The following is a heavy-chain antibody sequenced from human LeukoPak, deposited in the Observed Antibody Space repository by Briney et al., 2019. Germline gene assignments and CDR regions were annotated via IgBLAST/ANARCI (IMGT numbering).Heavy chain of an antibody. D-gene: IGHD6-13*01. J-gene: IGHJ3*02. CDR1: GYRFTDYW. CDR2: IFPGHSQT. V-gene: IGHV5-51*01. Sequence: ESLKISRKSSGYRFTDYWIGWVRQIPGKGLEWMGIIFPGHSQTKYSPSFQGQITIPADRSVSTAYLQWSSLRASDTAMYYCARHGTPAAAGSTFDIWGQGTMVTVSS. CDR3: ARHGTPAAAGSTFDI.